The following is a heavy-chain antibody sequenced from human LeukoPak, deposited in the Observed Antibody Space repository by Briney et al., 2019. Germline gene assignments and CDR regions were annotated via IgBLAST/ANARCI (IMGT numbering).Heavy chain of an antibody. Sequence: GGSLRLSCAASGFTFSSYAKSWVRQAPGKGLEGVANIRDDGGEIYYVDSVKGRFTISRDNAKSSLFLQMNSLRAEDAAVYYCARDKPRGSYYGSIFDSWGQGTLVTVSS. J-gene: IGHJ4*02. V-gene: IGHV3-7*01. CDR3: ARDKPRGSYYGSIFDS. CDR1: GFTFSSYA. CDR2: IRDDGGEI. D-gene: IGHD1-26*01.